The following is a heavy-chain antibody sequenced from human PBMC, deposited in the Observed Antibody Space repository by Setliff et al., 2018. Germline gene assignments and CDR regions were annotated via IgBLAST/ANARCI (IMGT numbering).Heavy chain of an antibody. V-gene: IGHV2-26*01. D-gene: IGHD3-22*01. CDR2: IFSNDEK. Sequence: GSGPTLVNPTETLTLTCTVSGFSLSNARMGVSWIRQPPGKALEWLAHIFSNDEKSYSTSLKSRLTISKDTSKSQVVLTMTNMDPVDTATYYCAHRFDHYDSSGYYNWFDPWGQGTLVTVSS. CDR1: GFSLSNARMG. CDR3: AHRFDHYDSSGYYNWFDP. J-gene: IGHJ5*02.